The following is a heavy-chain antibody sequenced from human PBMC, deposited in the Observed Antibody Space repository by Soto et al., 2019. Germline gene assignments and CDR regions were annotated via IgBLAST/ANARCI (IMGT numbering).Heavy chain of an antibody. D-gene: IGHD4-4*01. CDR3: AAVPRYSSYLGFYYYGMDV. J-gene: IGHJ6*02. CDR1: GGSISSGYYY. V-gene: IGHV4-30-4*01. Sequence: SETLSLTCSVSGGSISSGYYYWSWIRQPPGKGLEWIGNIYYSGNTYYNPSLKSRLIISIDTSKNQFSLKVGSVTAADTAVYYCAAVPRYSSYLGFYYYGMDVWGQGTTVTVSS. CDR2: IYYSGNT.